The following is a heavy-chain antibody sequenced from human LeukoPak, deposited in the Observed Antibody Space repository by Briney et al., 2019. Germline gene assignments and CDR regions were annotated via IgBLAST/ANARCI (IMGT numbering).Heavy chain of an antibody. V-gene: IGHV3-64D*06. J-gene: IGHJ4*02. CDR3: VKDLYDSSGYYFDY. Sequence: PGGSLRLSCSASGFTFSSYAMHWVRQAPGKGLEYVSAISSNGGSTYYADSVKGRFTISRDNSKNTLYLQKSSLRAEDTAVYYCVKDLYDSSGYYFDYWGQGTLVTVSS. D-gene: IGHD3-22*01. CDR1: GFTFSSYA. CDR2: ISSNGGST.